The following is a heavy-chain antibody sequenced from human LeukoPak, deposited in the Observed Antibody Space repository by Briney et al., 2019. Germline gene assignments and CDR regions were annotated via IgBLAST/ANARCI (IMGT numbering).Heavy chain of an antibody. Sequence: GGSLRLSCAASRFTFSSYSMNWVRQAPGKGLEWVSYISSSSSTIYYADSVKGRFTISRDNAKNSLYLQMNSLRAEDTAVYYCARATDVGAFDIWGQGTMVTVSS. CDR1: RFTFSSYS. CDR2: ISSSSSTI. D-gene: IGHD4-11*01. J-gene: IGHJ3*02. CDR3: ARATDVGAFDI. V-gene: IGHV3-48*04.